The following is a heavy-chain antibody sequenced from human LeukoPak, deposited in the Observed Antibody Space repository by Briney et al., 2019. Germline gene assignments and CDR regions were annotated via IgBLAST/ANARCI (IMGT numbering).Heavy chain of an antibody. D-gene: IGHD3-16*01. Sequence: VGSLRLSCTASGFTFSSYGMHWVRQAPGKGLEWVAFIRYDGSTKYNADSVEGRFTISRDNSEDMLYLRMNGLRAEDTALYYCVEDGGMIKVNFDYWGQGTLVTVSS. V-gene: IGHV3-30*02. CDR2: IRYDGSTK. CDR1: GFTFSSYG. J-gene: IGHJ4*02. CDR3: VEDGGMIKVNFDY.